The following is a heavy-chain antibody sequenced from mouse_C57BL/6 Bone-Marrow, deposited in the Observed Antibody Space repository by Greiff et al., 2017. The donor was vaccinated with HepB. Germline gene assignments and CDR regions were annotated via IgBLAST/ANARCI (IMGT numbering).Heavy chain of an antibody. CDR1: YFAFMASA. D-gene: IGHD6-1*01. CDR3: ARPSFSDYYAMDY. Sequence: LMESGAELVRPGSSVKLSCKDSYFAFMASAMHWVKQRPGHGLEWIGSFTMYSDATEYSENFKGKATLTANTSSSTAYMELSSLTSEDSAVYYCARPSFSDYYAMDYWGQGTSVTVSS. CDR2: FTMYSDAT. J-gene: IGHJ4*01. V-gene: IGHV1-49*01.